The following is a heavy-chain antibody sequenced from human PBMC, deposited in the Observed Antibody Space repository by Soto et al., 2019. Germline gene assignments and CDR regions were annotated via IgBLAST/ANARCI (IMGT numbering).Heavy chain of an antibody. CDR1: GFTFTGYE. Sequence: ASVKVSCKASGFTFTGYEINWVRQATGQGLEWMGWMKPNSGNTGYSHKFQDRVTMTRNTSTSTAYMELSSLRSEDTAVYYCARAVLAWTGTHKNNWFDPWGQGTLVTVSS. CDR3: ARAVLAWTGTHKNNWFDP. D-gene: IGHD3-9*01. J-gene: IGHJ5*02. V-gene: IGHV1-8*01. CDR2: MKPNSGNT.